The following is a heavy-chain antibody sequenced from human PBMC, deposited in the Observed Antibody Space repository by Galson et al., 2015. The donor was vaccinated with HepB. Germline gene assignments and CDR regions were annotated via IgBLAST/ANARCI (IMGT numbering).Heavy chain of an antibody. Sequence: SLRLSCAASGFTFSSYAMHWVRQAPGKGLEWVAVISYDGSNKYYADSVKGRFTISRDNSKNTPYLQMNSLRAEDTAVYYCARDMAVGATTGNYYYGMDVWGQGTTVTVSS. V-gene: IGHV3-30*04. CDR1: GFTFSSYA. D-gene: IGHD1-26*01. CDR3: ARDMAVGATTGNYYYGMDV. CDR2: ISYDGSNK. J-gene: IGHJ6*02.